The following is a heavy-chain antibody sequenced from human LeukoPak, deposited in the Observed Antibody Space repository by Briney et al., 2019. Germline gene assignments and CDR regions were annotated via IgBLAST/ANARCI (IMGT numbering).Heavy chain of an antibody. D-gene: IGHD6-13*01. V-gene: IGHV4-30-2*01. Sequence: SQTLSLTCAVSGGSISSGGYSWSWIRQPPGKGLEWIGYIYHSGSTYYNPSLKSRVTISVDRSKNQFSLKLSSVTAADTAVYYCARAGAGVAAGRDPFDYWGQGTLVTVSS. CDR1: GGSISSGGYS. CDR2: IYHSGST. CDR3: ARAGAGVAAGRDPFDY. J-gene: IGHJ4*02.